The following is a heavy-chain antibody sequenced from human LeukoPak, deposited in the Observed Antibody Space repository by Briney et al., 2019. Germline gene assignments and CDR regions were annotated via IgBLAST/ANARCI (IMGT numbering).Heavy chain of an antibody. J-gene: IGHJ4*02. CDR2: ISSNGGST. D-gene: IGHD1-26*01. V-gene: IGHV3-64*01. CDR3: ARDFGGSYSGYFDY. CDR1: GFTFSSYA. Sequence: GGSLRLSCAASGFTFSSYAMHWVRQAPGKGLEYVSAISSNGGSTYYANSVKGRFTISRDNSKNSLYLQMNSLRAEDTAVYYCARDFGGSYSGYFDYWGQGTLVTVSS.